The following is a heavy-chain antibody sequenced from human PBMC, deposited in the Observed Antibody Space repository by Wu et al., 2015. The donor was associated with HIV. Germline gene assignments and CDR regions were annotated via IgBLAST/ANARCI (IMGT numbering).Heavy chain of an antibody. CDR2: INPTSGTT. Sequence: QVHLVQFGGEVKKPGASVKVSCKASGYIFTDYYIQWVRQAPGQGPEWMGLINPTSGTTSYAQKFQGRVTMTRDTSTSTVYVELSSLRSDDTAVYYCARDPGLSSSYYYMDVWGKGTDGHRLL. CDR3: ARDPGLSSSYYYMDV. J-gene: IGHJ6*03. D-gene: IGHD2/OR15-2a*01. V-gene: IGHV1-46*03. CDR1: GYIFTDYY.